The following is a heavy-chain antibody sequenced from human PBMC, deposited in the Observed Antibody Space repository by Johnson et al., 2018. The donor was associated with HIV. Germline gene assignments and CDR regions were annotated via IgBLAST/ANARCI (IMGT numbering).Heavy chain of an antibody. Sequence: EVHLVESGGGLVQPGRSLRLSCTASGFTFDDYAMHWVRLAPGKGLEWVSGISWNSGSIAYADSVKGRLTTSRDNAKNSLYLQVKSLRAEDTALYYCARDSPRYYLNAFDIWGQGTMVTVSS. CDR2: ISWNSGSI. D-gene: IGHD3-10*01. CDR1: GFTFDDYA. J-gene: IGHJ3*02. V-gene: IGHV3-9*01. CDR3: ARDSPRYYLNAFDI.